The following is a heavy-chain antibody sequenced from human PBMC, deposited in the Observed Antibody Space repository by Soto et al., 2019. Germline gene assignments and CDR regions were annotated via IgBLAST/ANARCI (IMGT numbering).Heavy chain of an antibody. J-gene: IGHJ6*02. CDR1: GATFRSYA. Sequence: VQLVQSGAEVKKPGSSVKVSCRASGATFRSYAFTWVRQAPGQGLEWMGGISPIFGSTIYARQFQSRVTITADDSASTAYMELNSLSSEDTAVYYCAGDYGVYDWYGMDVWGQGTTVTVSS. D-gene: IGHD4-17*01. V-gene: IGHV1-69*01. CDR2: ISPIFGST. CDR3: AGDYGVYDWYGMDV.